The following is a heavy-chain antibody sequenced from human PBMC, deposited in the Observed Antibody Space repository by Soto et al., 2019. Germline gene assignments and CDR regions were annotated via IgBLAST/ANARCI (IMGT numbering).Heavy chain of an antibody. V-gene: IGHV3-30*03. J-gene: IGHJ4*02. D-gene: IGHD2-15*01. CDR2: IAHDGSNK. CDR1: GLTFSNYG. CDR3: ARDQVQLLLYLFDV. Sequence: QVQLVESGGGVVQPGRSLRLSCAASGLTFSNYGMQWVRQAPGKGLEWVAAIAHDGSNKCYADSVKGRFTISRDNSKNTLYLQMNSLRVEDTAVYYCARDQVQLLLYLFDVWGKGTLVTVSS.